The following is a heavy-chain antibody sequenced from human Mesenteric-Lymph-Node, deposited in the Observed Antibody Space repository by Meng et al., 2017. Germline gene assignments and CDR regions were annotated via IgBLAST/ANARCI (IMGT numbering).Heavy chain of an antibody. CDR2: IYWDDDK. D-gene: IGHD5-24*01. CDR1: GFSLSTSGVG. V-gene: IGHV2-5*02. Sequence: SGPTLVKPTQTLTLTCTFSGFSLSTSGVGVGWIRQPPGKALEWLALIYWDDDKRYSPSLKSRLTISKDTSKNQVVLTMTNMDPVDTATYYCARIATRRDGYNYNAFDIWGQGTMVTVSS. CDR3: ARIATRRDGYNYNAFDI. J-gene: IGHJ3*02.